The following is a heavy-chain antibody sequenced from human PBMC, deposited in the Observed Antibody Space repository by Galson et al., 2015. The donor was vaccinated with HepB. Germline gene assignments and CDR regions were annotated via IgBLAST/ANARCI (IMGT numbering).Heavy chain of an antibody. J-gene: IGHJ4*02. Sequence: SLRLSCAASGFTFSSYAMSWVRQAPGKGLEWVSTIGGGAGSTNYADSVKGRFTISRDNSKNTLYLQMNSLRAEDTAVYYCAKRAVGSTTVFDYWGQGTLVTVSS. CDR2: IGGGAGST. D-gene: IGHD1-26*01. CDR3: AKRAVGSTTVFDY. CDR1: GFTFSSYA. V-gene: IGHV3-23*01.